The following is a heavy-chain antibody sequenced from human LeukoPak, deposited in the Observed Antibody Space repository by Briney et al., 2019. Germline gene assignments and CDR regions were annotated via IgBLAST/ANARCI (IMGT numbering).Heavy chain of an antibody. Sequence: GRSLRLSCAASGFTLSNYGMHWVRQAPGKGLEWVAVIWYDGSKSYADSVKGRFTISRDNSKNTLYVQMNSVRAEDTAVYYCARDVRDDYGDGIDYWGQGTLVTVSS. CDR1: GFTLSNYG. V-gene: IGHV3-33*01. CDR3: ARDVRDDYGDGIDY. D-gene: IGHD4-17*01. J-gene: IGHJ4*02. CDR2: IWYDGSK.